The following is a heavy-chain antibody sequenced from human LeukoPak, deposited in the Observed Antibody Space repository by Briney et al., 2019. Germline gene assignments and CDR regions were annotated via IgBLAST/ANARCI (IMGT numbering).Heavy chain of an antibody. CDR3: ASEGSSNWHYAFPF. Sequence: GGSLRLSCAASGFTFNIYAMSWVRQAPGKGLEWVSFMSYDGGTASNSDSVRGRHTISRDNSKNTLYLQLNSLRAEDTAVYYCASEGSSNWHYAFPFWGQGTTVTVSS. CDR1: GFTFNIYA. V-gene: IGHV3-23*01. CDR2: MSYDGGTA. J-gene: IGHJ3*01. D-gene: IGHD3-3*02.